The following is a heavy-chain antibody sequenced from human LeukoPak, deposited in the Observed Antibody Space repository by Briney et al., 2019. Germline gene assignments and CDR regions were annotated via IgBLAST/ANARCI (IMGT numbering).Heavy chain of an antibody. CDR1: GGSISNSRFDWY. V-gene: IGHV4-39*07. D-gene: IGHD4-17*01. CDR3: GGPMTTVTSPIDY. CDR2: IYYSGST. Sequence: SETLSLTCTVSGGSISNSRFDWYWGWIRQPPGKGLEWIGSIYYSGSTYYNPSLKSRVTISVDTSKNQFSLKLSSVTAADTAVYYCGGPMTTVTSPIDYWGQGTLVTVSS. J-gene: IGHJ4*02.